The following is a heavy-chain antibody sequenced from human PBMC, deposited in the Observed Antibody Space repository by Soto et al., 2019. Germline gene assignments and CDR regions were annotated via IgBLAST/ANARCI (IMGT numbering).Heavy chain of an antibody. CDR1: GVNFRDYY. CDR2: ISGGNT. CDR3: AKLGMTTINRDY. Sequence: PGGSLRLSCAASGVNFRDYYMSWIRQAPGKGLEWISYISGGNTYYADSVKGRFTISRDNSKNILYLQMTSLRAEDTALYYCAKLGMTTINRDYWGQGTQVTVSS. J-gene: IGHJ4*02. D-gene: IGHD5-12*01. V-gene: IGHV3-11*03.